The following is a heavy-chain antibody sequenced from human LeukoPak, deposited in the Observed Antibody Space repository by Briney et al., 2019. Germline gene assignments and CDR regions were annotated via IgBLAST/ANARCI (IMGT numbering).Heavy chain of an antibody. CDR2: ISYDGSNK. J-gene: IGHJ4*02. CDR1: GFTLSSYG. V-gene: IGHV3-30*03. CDR3: ARGEPLTGLGY. Sequence: GGSLRLSCAASGFTLSSYGMHWVRQAPGKGLEWVAVISYDGSNKYYADSVKGRFTISRDNSKNTLYLQMNSLRAEDTTVYYCARGEPLTGLGYWGQGTLVTVSS. D-gene: IGHD3-9*01.